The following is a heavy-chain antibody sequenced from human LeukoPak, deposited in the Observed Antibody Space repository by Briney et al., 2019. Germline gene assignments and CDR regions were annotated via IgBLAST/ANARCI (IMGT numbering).Heavy chain of an antibody. CDR3: ARDAEDYYYGLYYYYGMDV. V-gene: IGHV3-7*01. D-gene: IGHD3-10*01. Sequence: GGSLRLSCAASGFTFSSYAMSWVRQAPGKGLEWVATIKQDGTEKYYVDSVKGRFTISRDNAKNSLYLQMNSLRAEDTAVYYCARDAEDYYYGLYYYYGMDVWGQGTTVTVSS. J-gene: IGHJ6*02. CDR1: GFTFSSYA. CDR2: IKQDGTEK.